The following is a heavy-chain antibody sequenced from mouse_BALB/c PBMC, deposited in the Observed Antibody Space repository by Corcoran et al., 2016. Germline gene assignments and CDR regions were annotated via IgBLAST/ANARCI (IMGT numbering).Heavy chain of an antibody. Sequence: EVQLQQSGPELVKPGASVKISCKASGSSFTGYYMHWVKQSHVKSLEWIGRINPYNGATSYNQNFKDKASLTVDKSSSTAYMELHSLTSEDSAVYDCASVGNSYAMDYWGQGTSVTVSS. D-gene: IGHD2-1*01. CDR2: INPYNGAT. V-gene: IGHV1-26*01. CDR3: ASVGNSYAMDY. J-gene: IGHJ4*01. CDR1: GSSFTGYY.